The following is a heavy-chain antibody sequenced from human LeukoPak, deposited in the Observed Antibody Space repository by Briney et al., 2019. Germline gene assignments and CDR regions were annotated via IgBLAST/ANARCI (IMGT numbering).Heavy chain of an antibody. J-gene: IGHJ4*02. V-gene: IGHV3-49*05. Sequence: KSGGSLRLSCTASGFTFGDYAMSWFRQAPGKGLEWVGFIRSKAYGGTTEYAASVKGRFTISRDDSKSIAYLQMNSLKTEDTAVYYCTREAATYYYDSSGPLTWPDYWGQGTLVTVSS. CDR2: IRSKAYGGTT. CDR3: TREAATYYYDSSGPLTWPDY. D-gene: IGHD3-22*01. CDR1: GFTFGDYA.